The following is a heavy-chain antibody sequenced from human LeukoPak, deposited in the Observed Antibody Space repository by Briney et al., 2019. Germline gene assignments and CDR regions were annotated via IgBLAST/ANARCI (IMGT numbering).Heavy chain of an antibody. CDR2: INHSGST. Sequence: SEALSLTCAVYGGSFSGYYWSWIRQPPGKGLEWIGEINHSGSTNYNPSLKSRVTISVDTSKNQFSLKLSSVTAADTAVYYCARVGGGYSYGYNDYWGQGTLVTVSS. CDR1: GGSFSGYY. V-gene: IGHV4-34*01. D-gene: IGHD5-18*01. J-gene: IGHJ4*02. CDR3: ARVGGGYSYGYNDY.